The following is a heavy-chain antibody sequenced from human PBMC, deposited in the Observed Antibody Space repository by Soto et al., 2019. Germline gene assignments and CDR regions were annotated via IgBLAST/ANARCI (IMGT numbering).Heavy chain of an antibody. CDR1: GFTFSSYA. V-gene: IGHV3-23*01. CDR3: AKFHDVWSGYPSRDYFDY. Sequence: PGGSLRLSCAASGFTFSSYAMSWVRQAPGKGLEWVSAISGSGVSTYYADSVKGRFTISRDNSKHTMYVQMNSLRAEDTAVYYCAKFHDVWSGYPSRDYFDYWGQGTLVTVSS. CDR2: ISGSGVST. D-gene: IGHD3-3*01. J-gene: IGHJ4*02.